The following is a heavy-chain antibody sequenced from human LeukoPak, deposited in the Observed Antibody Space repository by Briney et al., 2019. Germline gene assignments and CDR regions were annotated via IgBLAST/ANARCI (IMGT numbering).Heavy chain of an antibody. D-gene: IGHD6-19*01. Sequence: PSETLSLTCAVSGGSISSSNWWSWVRQPPGKGLEWIGEIYHSGSTNYNPSLKSRVTISVDKSKNQFSLKLSSVTAEDTAVYYCATQGSSGWPGIFDNWGHGTLVIVSS. J-gene: IGHJ4*01. CDR1: GGSISSSNW. V-gene: IGHV4-4*02. CDR2: IYHSGST. CDR3: ATQGSSGWPGIFDN.